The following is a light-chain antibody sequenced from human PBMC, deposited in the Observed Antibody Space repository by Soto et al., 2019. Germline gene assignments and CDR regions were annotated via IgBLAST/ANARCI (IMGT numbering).Light chain of an antibody. CDR2: DAS. CDR1: QSVSSY. J-gene: IGKJ5*01. Sequence: EIVLTQSPATPSLSPGERTTLPCRASQSVSSYLAWYQQKPGQAPRLLIYDASNRATGIPARFSGSGSGTDFTLTISSLEPEDFAVYYCQQRSYWITFGQGTRLEIK. V-gene: IGKV3-11*01. CDR3: QQRSYWIT.